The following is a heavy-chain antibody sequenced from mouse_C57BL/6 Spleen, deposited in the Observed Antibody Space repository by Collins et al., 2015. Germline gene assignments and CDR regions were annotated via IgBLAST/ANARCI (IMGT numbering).Heavy chain of an antibody. CDR3: ARSYYGSSHTWFAY. V-gene: IGHV1-52*01. Sequence: QVQLQQPGAELVRPGSSVKLSCKASGYTFTSYWMHWVKQRPIQGLEWIGNIDPSDSETHYNQKFKDKATLTVDKSSSTAYMQLSSLTSEDSAVYYCARSYYGSSHTWFAYWGQGTLVTVSA. CDR2: IDPSDSET. J-gene: IGHJ3*01. CDR1: GYTFTSYW. D-gene: IGHD1-1*01.